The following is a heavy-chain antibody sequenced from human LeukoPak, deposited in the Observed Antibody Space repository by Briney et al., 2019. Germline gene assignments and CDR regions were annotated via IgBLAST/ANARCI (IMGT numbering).Heavy chain of an antibody. Sequence: PSETLSLTCTVSGGSISSYYWSWIRQPPGKGLDWIGYIYYSGSTNYNPSLKSRVTISVDTSKNQFSLKLSSVTAADTAVYYCARGGGYCSSTSCLYYWGQGTLVTVSS. CDR1: GGSISSYY. D-gene: IGHD2-2*01. CDR2: IYYSGST. V-gene: IGHV4-59*01. CDR3: ARGGGYCSSTSCLYY. J-gene: IGHJ4*02.